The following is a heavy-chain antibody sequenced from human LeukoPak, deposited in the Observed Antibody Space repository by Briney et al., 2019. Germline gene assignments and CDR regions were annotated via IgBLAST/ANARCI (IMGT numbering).Heavy chain of an antibody. J-gene: IGHJ4*02. CDR2: IYHSGST. D-gene: IGHD3-22*01. CDR3: ARVGVDSSGYYPYFDY. V-gene: IGHV4-30-2*01. Sequence: LSETLSLTCAVSGGSISSGGYSWSWIRQPPGKGLEWIGYIYHSGSTYYNPSLKSRVTISVDRSKNQFSLKLSSVTAADTAVYYCARVGVDSSGYYPYFDYWGQGTLVTVSS. CDR1: GGSISSGGYS.